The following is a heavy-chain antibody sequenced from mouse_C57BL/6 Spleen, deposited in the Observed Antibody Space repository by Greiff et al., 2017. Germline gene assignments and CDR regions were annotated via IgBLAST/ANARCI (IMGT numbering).Heavy chain of an antibody. J-gene: IGHJ4*01. Sequence: VQLQQSGAELVRPGASVKLSCKVSGYTFTSSGLRWVKQRPGQGLEWIGVFYPRSGNTYYNEMFKGKATLTADKSSSTFYMELRSLTSEDSAVYFSAREVGYYDGDAMDYWGQGTTVTVSS. CDR3: AREVGYYDGDAMDY. CDR1: GYTFTSSG. V-gene: IGHV1-81*01. CDR2: FYPRSGNT. D-gene: IGHD2-13*01.